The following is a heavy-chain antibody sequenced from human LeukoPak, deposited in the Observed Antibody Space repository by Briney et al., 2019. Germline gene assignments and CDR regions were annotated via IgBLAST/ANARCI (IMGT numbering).Heavy chain of an antibody. J-gene: IGHJ2*01. CDR3: AKSPQWEPRYFEV. D-gene: IGHD1-26*01. CDR2: IRADGGNT. CDR1: GFTFSRFA. V-gene: IGHV3-23*01. Sequence: PGGSLRLSCVASGFTFSRFAMSWVRQAAGGGLEWVSAIRADGGNTYYADSVKGRFTVSRDNSKNTLFLQMNSLRADDTAAYYCAKSPQWEPRYFEVWGRGTLVAASS.